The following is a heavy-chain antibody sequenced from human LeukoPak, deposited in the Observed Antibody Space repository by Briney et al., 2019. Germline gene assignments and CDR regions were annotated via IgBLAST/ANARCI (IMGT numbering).Heavy chain of an antibody. CDR2: TYYRSKWYN. CDR1: GDSVSSNSAA. V-gene: IGHV6-1*01. Sequence: SQTLSLTCAISGDSVSSNSAAWNWIRQSPSIGLEWLGRTYYRSKWYNDYAVSVQSRMTINPDTSKNHFSLQLNSVTPEDTAVHYCARSFPRYFDLWGRGTLVTVSS. J-gene: IGHJ2*01. CDR3: ARSFPRYFDL.